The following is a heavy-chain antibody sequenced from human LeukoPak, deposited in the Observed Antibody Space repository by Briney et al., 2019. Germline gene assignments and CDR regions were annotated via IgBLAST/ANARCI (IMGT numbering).Heavy chain of an antibody. Sequence: GRSLRLSCAASGFTFSIYGMHWVRQAPGKGLEWVAVIWYDGSNKYYADSVKGRFTISRDNSKNTLYLQMNSLRAEDTAVYYCAREGFDRGDAFDIWGQGTMVTVSS. CDR3: AREGFDRGDAFDI. J-gene: IGHJ3*02. D-gene: IGHD3-10*01. CDR2: IWYDGSNK. CDR1: GFTFSIYG. V-gene: IGHV3-33*01.